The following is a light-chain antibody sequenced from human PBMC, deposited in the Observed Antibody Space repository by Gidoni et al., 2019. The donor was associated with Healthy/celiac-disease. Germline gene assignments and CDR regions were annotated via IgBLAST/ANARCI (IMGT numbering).Light chain of an antibody. CDR2: DAS. CDR1: QGSSSA. Sequence: AIQLTQSPSYLSASVGDRVTITCRASQGSSSALDWYQQKPGKAPKLLIYDASSLESGVPSRFSGSGSGTDFTLTISSLQPEDFATYYCQQFNSYPITFGQXTRLEIK. CDR3: QQFNSYPIT. J-gene: IGKJ5*01. V-gene: IGKV1-13*02.